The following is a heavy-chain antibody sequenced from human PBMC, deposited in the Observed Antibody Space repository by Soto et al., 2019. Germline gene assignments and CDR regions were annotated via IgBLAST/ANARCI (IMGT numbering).Heavy chain of an antibody. CDR1: GVSINSGDYS. J-gene: IGHJ4*02. CDR3: VSDFGSGSYRFDY. V-gene: IGHV4-30-2*01. CDR2: IYHSGST. D-gene: IGHD3-10*01. Sequence: QLQLQESGSGLVKPSQTLSLTCAVSGVSINSGDYSWSWIRQPPGKGLEWIGYIYHSGSTTYNPSLKSRLTISLARSNNQISLKLNSVTAADTAVYYCVSDFGSGSYRFDYWGQGTLVTVSS.